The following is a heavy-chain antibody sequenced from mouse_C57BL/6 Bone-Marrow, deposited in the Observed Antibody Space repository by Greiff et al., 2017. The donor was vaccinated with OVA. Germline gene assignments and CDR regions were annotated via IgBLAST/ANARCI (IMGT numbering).Heavy chain of an antibody. CDR1: GYNITDDY. D-gene: IGHD2-1*01. CDR3: TTERVTTYFDV. Sequence: EVQLQQSGAELVRPGASVKLSCTASGYNITDDYMRWVKQRPEQGLEWIGWIDPENGDTEYATKFQGKATITADPSSNTSYLQLITLTTEDTAVYYCTTERVTTYFDVWGTGTTVTVSS. CDR2: IDPENGDT. J-gene: IGHJ1*03. V-gene: IGHV14-4*01.